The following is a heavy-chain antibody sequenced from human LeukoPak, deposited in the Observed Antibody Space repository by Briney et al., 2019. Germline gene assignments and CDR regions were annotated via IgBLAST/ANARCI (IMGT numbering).Heavy chain of an antibody. Sequence: PGGSLRLSCAASGFTFSSYAMSWVRQAPGKGLEWVSAISGSGGSTYYADSVKGRFTISRDNSKNTLYLQMNSLRAEDTAVYYCAKVTHDYVWGSYHFFDYWGQGTLVTVSS. CDR1: GFTFSSYA. D-gene: IGHD3-16*02. V-gene: IGHV3-23*01. CDR3: AKVTHDYVWGSYHFFDY. CDR2: ISGSGGST. J-gene: IGHJ4*02.